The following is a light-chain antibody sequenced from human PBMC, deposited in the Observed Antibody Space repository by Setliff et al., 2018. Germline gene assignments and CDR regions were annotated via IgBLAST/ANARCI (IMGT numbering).Light chain of an antibody. J-gene: IGLJ1*01. V-gene: IGLV2-14*01. CDR3: SSYTSSSPYV. Sequence: QSVLTQPASVSGSPGQSITISCTGTSSDVGGYNYVSWYQQHPGKAPKLMIYDVSKRPSGGSNRFSGSKSGNTASLTISGLQAEDEADYYCSSYTSSSPYVFGTGTKVTVL. CDR1: SSDVGGYNY. CDR2: DVS.